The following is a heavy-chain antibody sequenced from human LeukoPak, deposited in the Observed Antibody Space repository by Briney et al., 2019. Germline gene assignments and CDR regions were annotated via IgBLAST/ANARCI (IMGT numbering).Heavy chain of an antibody. Sequence: QSSETLSLTCTVSGGFISSSSYYWGWIRQPPGKGLEWIGSIYYSGSTYYNPSLKSRVTISVDTSKNQFSLKLSSVTAADTAVYYCARDNPPPYGSGSFSPWGQGTLVTVSS. D-gene: IGHD3-10*01. J-gene: IGHJ5*02. V-gene: IGHV4-39*07. CDR2: IYYSGST. CDR1: GGFISSSSYY. CDR3: ARDNPPPYGSGSFSP.